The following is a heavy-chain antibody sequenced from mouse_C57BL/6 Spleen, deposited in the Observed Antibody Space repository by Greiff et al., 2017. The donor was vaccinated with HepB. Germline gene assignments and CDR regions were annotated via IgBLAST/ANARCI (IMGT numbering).Heavy chain of an antibody. V-gene: IGHV5-17*01. J-gene: IGHJ4*01. D-gene: IGHD1-1*01. CDR1: GFTFSDYG. Sequence: DVMLVESGGGLVKPGGSLKLSCAASGFTFSDYGMHWVRQAPEKGLEWVAYISSGSSTIYYADTVKGRFTISRDNAKNTLFLQMTSLRSEDTAMYYSARRPFYALDYWGQGTSVTVSS. CDR3: ARRPFYALDY. CDR2: ISSGSSTI.